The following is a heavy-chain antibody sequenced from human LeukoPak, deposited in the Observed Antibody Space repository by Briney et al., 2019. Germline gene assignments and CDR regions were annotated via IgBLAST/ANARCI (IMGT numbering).Heavy chain of an antibody. CDR1: GFTFSSYS. D-gene: IGHD6-19*01. Sequence: GGSLRLSCAASGFTFSSYSMNWVRQAPGKGLEWVSSISSSSSYIHYADSVKGRFTISRDNAKNSLYLQMNSLRAEDTAVYYCARFDVAVALWGQGTLVTVSS. CDR3: ARFDVAVAL. J-gene: IGHJ4*02. CDR2: ISSSSSYI. V-gene: IGHV3-21*01.